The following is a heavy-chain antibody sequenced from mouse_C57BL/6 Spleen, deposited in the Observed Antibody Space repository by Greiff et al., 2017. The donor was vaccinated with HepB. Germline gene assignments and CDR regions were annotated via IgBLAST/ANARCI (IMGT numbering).Heavy chain of an antibody. Sequence: EVKLQQSGPELVKPGASVKISCKASGYTFTDYYMNWVKQSHGKSLEWIGDINPNNGGTSYNQKFKGKATLTVDKSSSTAYMELRSLTSEDSAVYYCANEVVAMGSSYGNYWGQGTTLTVSS. D-gene: IGHD1-1*01. CDR3: ANEVVAMGSSYGNY. V-gene: IGHV1-26*01. J-gene: IGHJ2*01. CDR1: GYTFTDYY. CDR2: INPNNGGT.